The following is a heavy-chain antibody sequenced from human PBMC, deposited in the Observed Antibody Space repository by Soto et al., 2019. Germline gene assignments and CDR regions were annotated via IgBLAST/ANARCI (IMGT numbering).Heavy chain of an antibody. J-gene: IGHJ6*02. CDR1: GYTLTDYY. CDR3: ARSTGSYSYYGMDV. V-gene: IGHV1-2*02. CDR2: INPKNGDT. D-gene: IGHD1-26*01. Sequence: ASVKVSCKASGYTLTDYYMHWVRQAPGQGLEWMGWINPKNGDTNSAQKFRGRVAMTRDTSISTAYLELSSLRSDDTAVYYCARSTGSYSYYGMDVWGQGTTVTVSS.